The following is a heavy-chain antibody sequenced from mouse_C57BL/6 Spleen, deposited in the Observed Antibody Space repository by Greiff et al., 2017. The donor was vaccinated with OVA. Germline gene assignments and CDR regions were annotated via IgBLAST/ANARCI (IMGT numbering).Heavy chain of an antibody. CDR1: GFTFSSYG. CDR2: ISSGGSYT. D-gene: IGHD2-1*01. Sequence: EVQLQQSGGDLVKPGGSLKLSCAASGFTFSSYGMSWVRQTPDKRLEWVATISSGGSYTYYPDSVKGRFTISRDNAKNTLYLQMSSLKSEDTAMYYCARHADYGNYGAMDYWGQGTSVTVSS. J-gene: IGHJ4*01. CDR3: ARHADYGNYGAMDY. V-gene: IGHV5-6*01.